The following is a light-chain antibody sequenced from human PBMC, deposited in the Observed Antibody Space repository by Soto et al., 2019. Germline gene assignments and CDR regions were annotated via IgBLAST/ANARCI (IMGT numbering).Light chain of an antibody. CDR1: ESLVHSDGVTY. J-gene: IGKJ1*01. Sequence: DIVLTQTPLTSSVTPGQPASFSCGSSESLVHSDGVTYLSWLHQRPGQPPRLLIYQISKRFSDVPDRFAGSGAGKNFTLNISRVEVEYVETFFCMQSSQLRTFGQGTKVDIK. V-gene: IGKV2-24*01. CDR3: MQSSQLRT. CDR2: QIS.